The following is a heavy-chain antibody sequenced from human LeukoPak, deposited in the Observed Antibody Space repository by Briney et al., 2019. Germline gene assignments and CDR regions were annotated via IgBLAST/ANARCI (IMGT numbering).Heavy chain of an antibody. V-gene: IGHV3-66*01. D-gene: IGHD3-3*01. CDR1: GFTISSNY. CDR2: IYSGGST. J-gene: IGHJ4*02. CDR3: AKETQYYDFWSGYVYYYDY. Sequence: PGGSLRLSCAASGFTISSNYMSWVRQAPGKGLEWVSVIYSGGSTYYADSVKGRFTISRDNSKNTLYLQMNSLRAEDTAVYYCAKETQYYDFWSGYVYYYDYWGQGTLVTVSS.